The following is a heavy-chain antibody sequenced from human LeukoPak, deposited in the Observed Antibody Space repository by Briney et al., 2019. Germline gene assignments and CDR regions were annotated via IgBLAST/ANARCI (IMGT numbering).Heavy chain of an antibody. V-gene: IGHV3-74*01. CDR2: INTDGSAI. J-gene: IGHJ4*02. CDR1: GLTFSSHW. CDR3: ARGSYHQWYFDY. Sequence: GGSLRLSCEASGLTFSSHWMHWVRQAPGKGLVWVSRINTDGSAIFYADSVKGRFTISRDNAKNTVYLEMNSLRAEDTAVYHCARGSYHQWYFDYWGQGTLVTVSS. D-gene: IGHD1-26*01.